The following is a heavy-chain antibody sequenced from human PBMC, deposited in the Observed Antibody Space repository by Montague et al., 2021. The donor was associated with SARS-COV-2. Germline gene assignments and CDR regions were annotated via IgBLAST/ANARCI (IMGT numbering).Heavy chain of an antibody. CDR1: GYSFPTYW. V-gene: IGHV5-51*04. CDR3: ARDPIYGSGGYNYFDP. CDR2: IYPRDSDT. D-gene: IGHD3-10*01. J-gene: IGHJ5*02. Sequence: QSGAAVKKPGESLKISCKASGYSFPTYWIGWVRQMPGKGLEWMGAIYPRDSDTRHSPSFQGQVTTSVEKPISTAYLQWSSLKASDTAMYYCARDPIYGSGGYNYFDPWGQGTLVTVSS.